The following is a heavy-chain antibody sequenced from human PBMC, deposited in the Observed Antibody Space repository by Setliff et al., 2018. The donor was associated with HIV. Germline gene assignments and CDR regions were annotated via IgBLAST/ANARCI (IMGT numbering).Heavy chain of an antibody. D-gene: IGHD6-25*01. CDR2: INPNSGGT. Sequence: ASVKVSCKASGYTFTDNYIHWVRQAPGQGLEWMGWINPNSGGTNYEQKFQGRVTMTRDTSTNTAFMELRRLNSDDTATYFCVTSPGSFTSVDETEAGDYWGQGTLVTVSS. J-gene: IGHJ4*02. V-gene: IGHV1-2*02. CDR3: VTSPGSFTSVDETEAGDY. CDR1: GYTFTDNY.